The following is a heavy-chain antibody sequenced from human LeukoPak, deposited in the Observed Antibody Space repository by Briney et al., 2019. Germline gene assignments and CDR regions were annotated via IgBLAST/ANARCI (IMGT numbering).Heavy chain of an antibody. J-gene: IGHJ4*02. Sequence: LTGGSLRLSCAASGFSFSSFGMHWVRQAPGKGLEWVALISYDGSNKYYADSVKGRFTVSRDNSKNTLFLQMNSLRAEDTAVYYCAKVGSYHDFDYWGQGTLVTVSS. CDR3: AKVGSYHDFDY. CDR1: GFSFSSFG. V-gene: IGHV3-30*18. CDR2: ISYDGSNK. D-gene: IGHD3-22*01.